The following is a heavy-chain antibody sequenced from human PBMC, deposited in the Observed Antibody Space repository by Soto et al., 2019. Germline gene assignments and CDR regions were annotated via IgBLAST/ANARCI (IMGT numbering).Heavy chain of an antibody. CDR2: INVYNGDR. V-gene: IGHV1-18*04. Sequence: QVQLVQSGAEAKKPGASVKVSCKASGYTFTSYLIHWVRQAPGQGLEWMGLINVYNGDRKVAQKFQDRVSMTTDTATDTAYMELKSLRSGDTAVYYCARLQLGGDRMLNWFDPWGQGTLVTVSS. CDR3: ARLQLGGDRMLNWFDP. J-gene: IGHJ5*02. D-gene: IGHD2-21*02. CDR1: GYTFTSYL.